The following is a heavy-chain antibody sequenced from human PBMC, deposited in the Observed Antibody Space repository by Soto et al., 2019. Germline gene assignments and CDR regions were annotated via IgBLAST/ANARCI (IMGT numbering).Heavy chain of an antibody. V-gene: IGHV4-30-4*01. CDR2: SYSSGST. Sequence: QVQLQESGPGLVKPSQTLSLTCTVSGGSISSGDYSWSWIRQPPGKGLACMGYSYSSGSTYYNPSLKSRVTISVHTSQNQFSLPLSFVTPADAAVYYCAGAAPLYYYEGRSRGSGWFAPWGQGTLVTVSS. J-gene: IGHJ5*02. CDR3: AGAAPLYYYEGRSRGSGWFAP. D-gene: IGHD3-22*01. CDR1: GGSISSGDYS.